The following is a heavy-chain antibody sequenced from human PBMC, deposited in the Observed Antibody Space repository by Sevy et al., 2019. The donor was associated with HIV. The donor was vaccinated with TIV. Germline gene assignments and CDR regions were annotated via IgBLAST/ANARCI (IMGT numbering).Heavy chain of an antibody. J-gene: IGHJ5*02. CDR3: ARAPPVRSGDDSLNWFDP. CDR2: VHHTGST. Sequence: SETLSLTCTVSGGSISVYYWSWIRQPPGKALEYIGYVHHTGSTNYNPSLKSRVTISVDTSNNQFSLKLTSVTAADTGVYYGARAPPVRSGDDSLNWFDPWGQGTLVTVSS. D-gene: IGHD2-21*02. CDR1: GGSISVYY. V-gene: IGHV4-59*01.